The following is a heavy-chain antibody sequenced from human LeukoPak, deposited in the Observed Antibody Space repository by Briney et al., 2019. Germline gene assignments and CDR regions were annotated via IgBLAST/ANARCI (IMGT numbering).Heavy chain of an antibody. J-gene: IGHJ4*02. D-gene: IGHD2-15*01. CDR1: GGTFSSYA. CDR3: AKRKYCSGGSCKPSQNVVLYDFDY. Sequence: ASVKVPCKASGGTFSSYAISWVRQAPGQGLEWMGGIIPIFGTANYAQKFQGRVTITADESTSTAYMELSSLRSEDTAVYYCAKRKYCSGGSCKPSQNVVLYDFDYWGQGTLVTVSS. CDR2: IIPIFGTA. V-gene: IGHV1-69*13.